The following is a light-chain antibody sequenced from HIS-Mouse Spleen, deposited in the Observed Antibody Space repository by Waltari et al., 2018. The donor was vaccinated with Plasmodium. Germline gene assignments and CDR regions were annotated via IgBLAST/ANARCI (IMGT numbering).Light chain of an antibody. Sequence: DIQMTQSPSTLSASVGARVTITCRASQSISSWLAWYQQKPGKDPKLLIYKASSLESGVPSRFSGSGSGTEFTLTISSLQPDDFATYYCQQYNSDSYTFGQGTKLEIK. CDR2: KAS. CDR3: QQYNSDSYT. J-gene: IGKJ2*01. CDR1: QSISSW. V-gene: IGKV1-5*03.